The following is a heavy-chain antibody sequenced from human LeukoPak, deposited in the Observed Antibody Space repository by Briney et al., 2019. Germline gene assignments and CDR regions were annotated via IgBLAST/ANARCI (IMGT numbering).Heavy chain of an antibody. CDR1: GFTFSSYS. D-gene: IGHD1-20*01. CDR2: ISSSSYI. Sequence: GGSLRLSCAASGFTFSSYSMNWVRQAPGKGLEWVSSISSSSYIYYADSVKGRFTISRDNAKNSLYLQMNSLRAEDTAVYYCARVHWYNWNQRKESDAFDIWGQGTMVTVSS. V-gene: IGHV3-21*04. CDR3: ARVHWYNWNQRKESDAFDI. J-gene: IGHJ3*02.